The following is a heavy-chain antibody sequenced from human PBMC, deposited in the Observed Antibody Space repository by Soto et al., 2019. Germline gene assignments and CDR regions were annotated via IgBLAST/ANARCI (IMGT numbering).Heavy chain of an antibody. CDR3: ARDRYDGSGSPYPAY. V-gene: IGHV4-59*01. D-gene: IGHD3-10*01. Sequence: AETLSLTCSVSGGSMSEYFWGWIRQSPGKGLEWIGYIYYVGSTDSNPSLKSRVTISVDTSKRQFSLRLTSGTAADTAGYYCARDRYDGSGSPYPAYWGPGTQVTVSS. CDR1: GGSMSEYF. J-gene: IGHJ4*02. CDR2: IYYVGST.